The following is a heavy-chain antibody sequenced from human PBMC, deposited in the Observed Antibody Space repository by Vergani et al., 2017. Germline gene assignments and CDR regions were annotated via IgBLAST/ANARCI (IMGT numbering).Heavy chain of an antibody. D-gene: IGHD1-26*01. J-gene: IGHJ4*02. V-gene: IGHV3-9*01. CDR2: ISWNSGSI. Sequence: EVQLVESGGGLVQPGRSLRLSCAASGFTFDDYAMHWVRQAPGKGLEWVSGISWNSGSIGYADSVKGRFTISRDNAKNSLYLQMNSLRAEDTAVYYCARGRFYSGSYLDYWGQGTLVTVSS. CDR3: ARGRFYSGSYLDY. CDR1: GFTFDDYA.